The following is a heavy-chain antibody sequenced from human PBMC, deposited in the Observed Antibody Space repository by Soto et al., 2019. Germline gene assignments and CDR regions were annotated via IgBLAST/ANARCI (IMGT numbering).Heavy chain of an antibody. CDR2: PIPIFGSA. CDR1: GGTFSSLA. J-gene: IGHJ4*02. D-gene: IGHD4-17*01. CDR3: ASAPNYGVNSPYYFDY. Sequence: GASVKVSCKTSGGTFSSLAIFWVRQAPGQGLEWMGGPIPIFGSANYAQNFQGRVTITADKSTSTAYMELSSLRSEDTAVYYCASAPNYGVNSPYYFDYWGQGTLVTVSS. V-gene: IGHV1-69*06.